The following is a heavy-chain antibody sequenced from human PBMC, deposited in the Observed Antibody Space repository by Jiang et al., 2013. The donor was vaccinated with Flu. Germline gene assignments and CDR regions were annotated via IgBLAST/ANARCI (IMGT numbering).Heavy chain of an antibody. Sequence: VQLLESGGGLVQSGGSLRLSCAASGYSFSTFAMSWVRQAPGKGLEWVASISGSGTSTYHADSVKGRFTISRDRSKNTLYLQMNSLSAEDSAVYYCAKEAALIINVGRDYFDHWAREPWSPSPQ. CDR1: GYSFSTFA. D-gene: IGHD3-16*01. CDR2: ISGSGTST. V-gene: IGHV3-23*01. CDR3: AKEAALIINVGRDYFDH. J-gene: IGHJ4*02.